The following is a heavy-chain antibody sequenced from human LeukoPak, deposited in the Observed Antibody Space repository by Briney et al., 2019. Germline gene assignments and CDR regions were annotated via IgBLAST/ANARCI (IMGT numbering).Heavy chain of an antibody. CDR2: INHSGST. CDR3: ARSIVFAIFGVVIISAFDI. V-gene: IGHV4-34*01. J-gene: IGHJ3*02. CDR1: GGSFSGYY. D-gene: IGHD3-3*01. Sequence: SETLSLTCAVYGGSFSGYYWSWIRQPPGKGLEWIEEINHSGSTSYNPSLKSRVTISVDTSKNQFSLKLSSVTAADTAVYYCARSIVFAIFGVVIISAFDIWGQGTMVTVSS.